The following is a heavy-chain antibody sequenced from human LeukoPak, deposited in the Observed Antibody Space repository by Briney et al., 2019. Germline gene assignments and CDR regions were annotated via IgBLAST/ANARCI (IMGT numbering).Heavy chain of an antibody. D-gene: IGHD2-15*01. CDR2: IYYSGST. Sequence: SETLSPTCTVSGGSISSYYWSWIRQPPGKGLEWIGYIYYSGSTNYNPSLKSRVTISVDTSKNQFSLKLSSVTAADTAVYYCARARPVAATLYFDYWGQGTLVTVSS. J-gene: IGHJ4*02. CDR1: GGSISSYY. CDR3: ARARPVAATLYFDY. V-gene: IGHV4-59*01.